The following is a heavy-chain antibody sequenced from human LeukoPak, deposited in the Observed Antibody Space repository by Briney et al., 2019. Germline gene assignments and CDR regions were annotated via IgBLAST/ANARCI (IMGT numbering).Heavy chain of an antibody. J-gene: IGHJ5*02. CDR1: GFTFSSYG. V-gene: IGHV3-30*02. CDR3: ARDHYDYVWGSPFTVNWFDP. CDR2: IQYDGNNK. D-gene: IGHD3-16*01. Sequence: GGSLRLSCAASGFTFSSYGMHWVRQAPGKGLEWVTSIQYDGNNKYYADSVKGRFSISRYNPNNTLFLQMNSLRAEDTAVYYCARDHYDYVWGSPFTVNWFDPWGQGTLVTVSS.